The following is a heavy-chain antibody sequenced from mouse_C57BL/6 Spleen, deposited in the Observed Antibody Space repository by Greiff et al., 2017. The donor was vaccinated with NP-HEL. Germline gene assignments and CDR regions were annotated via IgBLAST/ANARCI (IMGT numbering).Heavy chain of an antibody. CDR2: IDPSDSYT. CDR1: GYTFTSYW. CDR3: ATAQATWFAY. J-gene: IGHJ3*01. V-gene: IGHV1-50*01. Sequence: QVHVKQPGAELVKPGASVKLSCKASGYTFTSYWMQWVKQRPGQGLEWIGEIDPSDSYTNYNQKFKGKATLTVDTSSSTAYMQLSSLTSEDSAVYYCATAQATWFAYWGQGTLVTVSA. D-gene: IGHD3-2*02.